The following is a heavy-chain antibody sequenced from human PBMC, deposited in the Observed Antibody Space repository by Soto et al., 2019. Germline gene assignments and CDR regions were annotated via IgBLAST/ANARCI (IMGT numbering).Heavy chain of an antibody. CDR3: ARTYSSSWSPFEY. CDR1: GGSFSGYY. V-gene: IGHV4-34*01. CDR2: INQSGST. Sequence: QVQLQQWGAGLLKPSETLSLTCAVYGGSFSGYYWSWIRQPPGKGLEWIGEINQSGSTNYNPSLKSRVTISVATSKNQFSLKLRSVTAADTAVYYCARTYSSSWSPFEYWGQGALVTVSS. D-gene: IGHD6-13*01. J-gene: IGHJ4*02.